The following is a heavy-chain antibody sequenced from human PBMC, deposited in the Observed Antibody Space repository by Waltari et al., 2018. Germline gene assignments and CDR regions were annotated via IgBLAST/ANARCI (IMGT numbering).Heavy chain of an antibody. CDR1: GGSISSSGYD. Sequence: QLQLQESGPGLVKPSETLSFTCTVSGGSISSSGYDWGWIRQPPGKGLGWIGSIYYRGSTYYNPSLKSRVTISVDTSKNQFSLKLSSVTAADTAVYYCATKRESSASGFDYWGQGTLVTVSS. J-gene: IGHJ4*02. D-gene: IGHD6-19*01. V-gene: IGHV4-39*01. CDR2: IYYRGST. CDR3: ATKRESSASGFDY.